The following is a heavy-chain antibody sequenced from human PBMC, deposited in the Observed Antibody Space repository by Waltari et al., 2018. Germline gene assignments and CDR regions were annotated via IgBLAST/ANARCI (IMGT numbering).Heavy chain of an antibody. CDR1: GGPLTNNRHY. Sequence: QLQLQESGPGLVKPSETLSLTCSVSGGPLTNNRHYWGWIRQPPGQGLEWIGTMSYSGATYSSPSLQSRVTISRDTSKNQLSLKLGSVTAADTAVYYCATYIGASVGTAAFDVWGQGTMVTVSS. D-gene: IGHD5-12*01. CDR2: MSYSGAT. J-gene: IGHJ3*01. V-gene: IGHV4-39*01. CDR3: ATYIGASVGTAAFDV.